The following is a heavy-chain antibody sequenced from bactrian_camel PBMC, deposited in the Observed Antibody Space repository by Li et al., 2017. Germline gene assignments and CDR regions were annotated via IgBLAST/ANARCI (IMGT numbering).Heavy chain of an antibody. CDR3: ATSPGWTPWCAVNFGSRFNF. J-gene: IGHJ4*01. CDR2: FDSIGTT. Sequence: VQLVESGGGSVQAGGSMRLSCQALRYTFGRNCMGWFRQRPGEARELVASFDSIGTTDYSDSVKGRFTISKDNANNTVYLQMNSLKPEDTAMYTCATSPGWTPWCAVNFGSRFNFWGQGTQVTVS. V-gene: IGHV3S53*01. CDR1: RYTFGRNC. D-gene: IGHD5*01.